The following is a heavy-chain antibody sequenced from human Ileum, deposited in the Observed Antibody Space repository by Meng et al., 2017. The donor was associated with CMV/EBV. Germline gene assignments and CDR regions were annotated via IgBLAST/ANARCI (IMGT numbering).Heavy chain of an antibody. CDR2: TYYRSKWYH. J-gene: IGHJ4*02. CDR1: GDNVSSNSAA. Sequence: SETLSPTCAISGDNVSSNSAAWHWIRQSPSRGLEWLGKTYYRSKWYHDYAVSLKSRITINSDTSKNQFSLLLNSVTPEDTAVYYCGSWYFDYWGQGTLVTVSS. V-gene: IGHV6-1*01. CDR3: GSWYFDY.